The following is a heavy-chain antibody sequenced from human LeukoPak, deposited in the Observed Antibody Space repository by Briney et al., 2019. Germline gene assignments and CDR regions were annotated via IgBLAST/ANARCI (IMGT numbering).Heavy chain of an antibody. CDR3: ARGQGDGYNLRNPYYYYYGMDV. J-gene: IGHJ6*02. Sequence: ASVKVSCKASGYTFTSYDINWVRQATGQGLEWMGWMNPNSGNTGYAQKFQGRVTMTRNTSISTAYMELSSLRSEDTAVYYCARGQGDGYNLRNPYYYYYGMDVWGQGTTVTVSS. D-gene: IGHD5-24*01. CDR1: GYTFTSYD. CDR2: MNPNSGNT. V-gene: IGHV1-8*01.